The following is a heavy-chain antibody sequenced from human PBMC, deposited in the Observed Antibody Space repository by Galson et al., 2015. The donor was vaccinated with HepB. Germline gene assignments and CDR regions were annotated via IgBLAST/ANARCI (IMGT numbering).Heavy chain of an antibody. CDR2: IIPIFGTA. CDR1: GGTFSSYA. D-gene: IGHD2-15*01. Sequence: SVKVSCKASGGTFSSYAISWVRQAPGQGLEWMGGIIPIFGTANYAQKFQGRVTITADESTSTAYMELSSLRSEDTAVYYCARAPNYCSGGSCYSYGWFDPWGQGT. V-gene: IGHV1-69*13. J-gene: IGHJ5*02. CDR3: ARAPNYCSGGSCYSYGWFDP.